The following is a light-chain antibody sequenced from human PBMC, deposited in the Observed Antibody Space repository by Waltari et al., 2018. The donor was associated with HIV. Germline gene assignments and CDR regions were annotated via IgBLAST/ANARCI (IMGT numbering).Light chain of an antibody. Sequence: EIVLTQSPGTLSLAPGTRTPLSCRASESLGSSYLAWYQQKPGQAPSLLIFCASGRATGIPDRFSGSGSGTDFTLTISNVQTEDFAVYYCQQYGSSPRTFGQGTKVEIK. CDR3: QQYGSSPRT. CDR1: ESLGSSY. V-gene: IGKV3-20*01. J-gene: IGKJ1*01. CDR2: CAS.